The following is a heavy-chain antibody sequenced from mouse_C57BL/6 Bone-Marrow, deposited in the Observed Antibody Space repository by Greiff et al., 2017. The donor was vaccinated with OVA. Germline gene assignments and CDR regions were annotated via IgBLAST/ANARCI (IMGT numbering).Heavy chain of an antibody. CDR2: INYDGSST. D-gene: IGHD2-2*01. CDR1: GFTFSDYY. CDR3: AREGGYDYAMDY. Sequence: DVMLVASEGGLVQPGSSMKLSCTASGFTFSDYYMAWVRQVPEKGLEWVANINYDGSSTYYLDSLKSRFIISRDNAKNILYLQMSSLKSEDTATYYCAREGGYDYAMDYWGQGTSVTVSS. J-gene: IGHJ4*01. V-gene: IGHV5-16*01.